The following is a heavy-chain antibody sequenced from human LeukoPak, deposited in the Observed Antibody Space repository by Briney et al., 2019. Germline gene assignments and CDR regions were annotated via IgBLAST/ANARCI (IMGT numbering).Heavy chain of an antibody. Sequence: SETLSLTCAVYGGSFSGYYWSWIRQPPGKGLEWIGEINHSGSTNYNPSLKSRVTISVDTSKNQFSLKLSSVTAADTAVYYSARLWFGELQWFDPWAREPWSPSPQ. CDR2: INHSGST. J-gene: IGHJ5*02. D-gene: IGHD3-10*01. V-gene: IGHV4-34*01. CDR1: GGSFSGYY. CDR3: ARLWFGELQWFDP.